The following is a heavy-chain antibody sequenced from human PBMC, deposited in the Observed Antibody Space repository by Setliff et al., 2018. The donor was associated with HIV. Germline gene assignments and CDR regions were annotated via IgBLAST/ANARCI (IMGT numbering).Heavy chain of an antibody. V-gene: IGHV3-7*01. Sequence: GESLTISCAASGFTFTTYWMSWVRQSPGKGLEWVADINQNGREKYYVDSVKGRFTISRDNVKNSLYLQMNSLRGEDTAVYYCAGSRGYFVKADWGQGTPVTVSS. J-gene: IGHJ4*02. D-gene: IGHD3-22*01. CDR3: AGSRGYFVKAD. CDR1: GFTFTTYW. CDR2: INQNGREK.